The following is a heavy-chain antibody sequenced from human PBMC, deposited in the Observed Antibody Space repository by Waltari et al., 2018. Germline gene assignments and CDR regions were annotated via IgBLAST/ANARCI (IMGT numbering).Heavy chain of an antibody. D-gene: IGHD3-10*01. CDR1: GGSFSDYC. Sequence: QVQLQQRGTGLLKTSRTLSLTCDVSGGSFSDYCWTWIRQVPGKGLEWIGEIVHSGSTSYTPSLMGRITISLDTSKNQFSLRLNSVTAADTAVYYCARGRRESVWVGELLYYHYYGMDVWGQGTTVSVSS. CDR3: ARGRRESVWVGELLYYHYYGMDV. J-gene: IGHJ6*02. CDR2: IVHSGST. V-gene: IGHV4-34*02.